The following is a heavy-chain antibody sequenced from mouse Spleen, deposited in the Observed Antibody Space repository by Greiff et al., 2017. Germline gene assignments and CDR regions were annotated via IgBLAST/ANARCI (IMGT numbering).Heavy chain of an antibody. CDR3: ARGQIYYDYDRAWFAY. J-gene: IGHJ3*01. CDR1: GFTFSDYY. D-gene: IGHD2-4*01. V-gene: IGHV5-4*02. Sequence: EVQGVESGGGLVKPGGSLKLSCAASGFTFSDYYMYWVRQTPEKRLEWVATISDGGSYTYYPDSVKGRFTISRDNAKNNLYLQMSSLKSEDTAMYYCARGQIYYDYDRAWFAYWGQGTLVTVSA. CDR2: ISDGGSYT.